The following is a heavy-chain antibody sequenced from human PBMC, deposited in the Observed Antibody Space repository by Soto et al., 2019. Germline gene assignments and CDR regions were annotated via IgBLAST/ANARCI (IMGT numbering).Heavy chain of an antibody. D-gene: IGHD5-12*01. CDR1: GYTFTGYG. CDR3: ARDREGTGYSGYFYYYYYGMDV. CDR2: ISAYNGNT. Sequence: QVQLVQSGAEVKKPGASVKVSCKASGYTFTGYGISWVRQAPGQGLEWMGWISAYNGNTNYAQKLQGRVTMTTDTSTSTAYMELRSLRSDDTAVYYCARDREGTGYSGYFYYYYYGMDVWGQGTTVTVSS. J-gene: IGHJ6*02. V-gene: IGHV1-18*01.